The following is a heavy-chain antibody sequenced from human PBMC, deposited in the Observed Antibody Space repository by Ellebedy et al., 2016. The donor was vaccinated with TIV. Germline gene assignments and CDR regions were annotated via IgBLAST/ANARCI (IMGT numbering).Heavy chain of an antibody. J-gene: IGHJ4*02. CDR3: ARALIVRGVTKYYFDS. Sequence: PGGSLRLSCAAFGFSFSTYAMHWVRRAPGKGLEWVAVISFDGSNEYYGDSVKGRFTISRDNSNNTLYLQMNSLRAEDTALYYCARALIVRGVTKYYFDSWGQGTLVTVSS. CDR1: GFSFSTYA. CDR2: ISFDGSNE. D-gene: IGHD3-10*01. V-gene: IGHV3-30*01.